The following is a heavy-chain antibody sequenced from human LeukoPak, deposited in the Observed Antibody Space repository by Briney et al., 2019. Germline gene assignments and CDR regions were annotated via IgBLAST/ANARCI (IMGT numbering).Heavy chain of an antibody. Sequence: SETLSLTCTVSGGSISSSSYYWGCIRQPPGKGLEWIGGVYYSGSTYYNPSLKSRVTISVDTSKNQFSLKLSSVTAADTAVYYCARASYGDPYYFDYWGQGTLVTVSS. D-gene: IGHD4-17*01. CDR3: ARASYGDPYYFDY. CDR1: GGSISSSSYY. CDR2: VYYSGST. J-gene: IGHJ4*02. V-gene: IGHV4-39*07.